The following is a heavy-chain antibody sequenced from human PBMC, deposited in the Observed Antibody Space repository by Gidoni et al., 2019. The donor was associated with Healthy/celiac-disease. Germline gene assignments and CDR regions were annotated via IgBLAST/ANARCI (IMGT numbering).Heavy chain of an antibody. CDR2: IYTSGST. CDR1: GGSISSYY. D-gene: IGHD4-17*01. Sequence: QVQLQESGPGLVKPSETLSLTCTVSGGSISSYYWSWIRQPAGKGLEWIGRIYTSGSTNYNPSLKSRVTMSVDTSKNQFSLKLSSVTAADTAVYYCVGYGDYGPDDYYYGMDVWGKGTTVTVSS. J-gene: IGHJ6*04. CDR3: VGYGDYGPDDYYYGMDV. V-gene: IGHV4-4*07.